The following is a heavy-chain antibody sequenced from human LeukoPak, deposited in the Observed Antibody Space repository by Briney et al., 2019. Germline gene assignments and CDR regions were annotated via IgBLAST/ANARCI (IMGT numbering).Heavy chain of an antibody. J-gene: IGHJ4*02. Sequence: GGSLRLSCAASGFPFSSYSMNWVRQAPGKGLEWISYISSHSSTIYYADSVQGRFTISRDTSKNMVFLQMNSLRVEDTAVYYCARGIDYWGRGTLVTVSS. CDR1: GFPFSSYS. CDR3: ARGIDY. CDR2: ISSHSSTI. V-gene: IGHV3-48*01.